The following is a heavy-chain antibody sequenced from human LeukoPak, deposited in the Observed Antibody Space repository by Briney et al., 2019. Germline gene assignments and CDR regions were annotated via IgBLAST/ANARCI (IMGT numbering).Heavy chain of an antibody. CDR2: ILYDGSNK. V-gene: IGHV3-30-3*01. CDR3: ARYGSGSYYIYGMDV. Sequence: GGSLRLSCAASGFTFSSYAMHWVRQAPGKGLEWVAVILYDGSNKYYADSVKGRFTISRDNSKNTLYLQMNSLRAEDTAVYYCARYGSGSYYIYGMDVWGQGTTVTVSS. CDR1: GFTFSSYA. D-gene: IGHD3-10*01. J-gene: IGHJ6*02.